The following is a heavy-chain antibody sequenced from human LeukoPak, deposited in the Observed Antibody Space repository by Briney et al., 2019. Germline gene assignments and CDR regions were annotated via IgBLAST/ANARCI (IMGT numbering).Heavy chain of an antibody. CDR3: ARARITMVRGVITGFDY. V-gene: IGHV3-53*04. CDR2: IYNGGST. CDR1: GFTVSSNY. J-gene: IGHJ4*02. Sequence: GGSLRLSCAASGFTVSSNYMSWVRQAPGKGLEWVSVIYNGGSTYYADSVKGRFTISRHNSKNTLYLQMNSLRAEDTAVYYCARARITMVRGVITGFDYWGQGTLVTVSS. D-gene: IGHD3-10*01.